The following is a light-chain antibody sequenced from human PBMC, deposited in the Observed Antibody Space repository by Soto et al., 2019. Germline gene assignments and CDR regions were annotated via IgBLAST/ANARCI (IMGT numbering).Light chain of an antibody. CDR3: TSYTSTSTYV. J-gene: IGLJ1*01. V-gene: IGLV2-14*01. CDR2: DVT. CDR1: SSDVGDYNY. Sequence: QSVLTQPASVSGPPGQSITISCTGTSSDVGDYNYVSWYQHHPGKAPRLVIYDVTNRPSGISDRFSGSKSGNTASLTISGLLAEDEADYYCTSYTSTSTYVFGTGTKLTVL.